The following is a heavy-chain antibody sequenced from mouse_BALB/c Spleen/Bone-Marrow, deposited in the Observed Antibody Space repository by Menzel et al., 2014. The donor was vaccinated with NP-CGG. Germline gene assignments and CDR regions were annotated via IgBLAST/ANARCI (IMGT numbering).Heavy chain of an antibody. CDR3: ARDWDWYFDV. D-gene: IGHD4-1*01. V-gene: IGHV2-9*02. J-gene: IGHJ1*01. CDR2: IWAGGST. CDR1: GFSLTSYG. Sequence: VKLVESGPGLVAPSQSLSITCTVSGFSLTSYGVHWVRQPPGKGLEWLGVIWAGGSTNYNSALMSRLSISKDNSKSQVFFKMNSLQTDDTAMYYCARDWDWYFDVWGAGTMVTVSS.